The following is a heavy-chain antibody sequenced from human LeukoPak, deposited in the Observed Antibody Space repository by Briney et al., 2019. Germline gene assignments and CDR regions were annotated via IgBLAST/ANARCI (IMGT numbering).Heavy chain of an antibody. CDR1: GFTFNSYW. CDR3: TRDLAAAAT. V-gene: IGHV3-7*03. Sequence: GGSLRLSCAASGFTFNSYWMSWVRQAPGKGLEWVANINQDGKKRYYVDSVKGRFTISRDNAKNSLYLQMNSLTAEDTAVYYCTRDLAAAATWGQGTLVTASS. J-gene: IGHJ5*02. D-gene: IGHD6-13*01. CDR2: INQDGKKR.